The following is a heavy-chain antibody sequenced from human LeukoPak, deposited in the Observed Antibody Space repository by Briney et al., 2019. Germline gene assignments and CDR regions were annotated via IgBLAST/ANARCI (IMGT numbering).Heavy chain of an antibody. CDR2: ISAYNGNT. CDR3: AREGSRSSWLAKHYYYYGMDV. D-gene: IGHD6-13*01. V-gene: IGHV1-18*01. Sequence: GASVKVSCKASGYTFTSYGISWVRQAPGQGLEWMGWISAYNGNTNYAQKLQGRVTMTTDTSTSTAYMELRSLRSDDTAVYYCAREGSRSSWLAKHYYYYGMDVWGQGTTVTVSS. CDR1: GYTFTSYG. J-gene: IGHJ6*02.